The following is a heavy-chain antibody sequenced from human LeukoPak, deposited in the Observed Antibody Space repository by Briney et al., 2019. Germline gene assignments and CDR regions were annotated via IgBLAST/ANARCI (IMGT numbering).Heavy chain of an antibody. CDR1: GFTFSSCE. Sequence: GGSLRLAWAASGFTFSSCEMNWVRQAPGKGLEWVSYISSIGSTIYYADSVKGRFTISRDNAKNSLYVQMNSLRGDDTAVYYCARPMGDGYNYNAFDIWGQGTMVTVSS. V-gene: IGHV3-48*03. D-gene: IGHD5-24*01. CDR3: ARPMGDGYNYNAFDI. CDR2: ISSIGSTI. J-gene: IGHJ3*02.